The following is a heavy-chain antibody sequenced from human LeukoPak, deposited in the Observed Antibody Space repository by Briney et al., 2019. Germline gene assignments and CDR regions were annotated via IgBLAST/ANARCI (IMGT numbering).Heavy chain of an antibody. CDR2: VSHSGAT. CDR1: GASVSSSTYF. CDR3: ASRIVVSPTAIETWFDS. Sequence: PSETLSLTCAVSGASVSSSTYFWGWIHQPPGEGPEWLGSVSHSGATYYNPSLKSRVTISLDTSKNQITLTVTSVTVADTALYFCASRIVVSPTAIETWFDSWGQGTLVTVS. V-gene: IGHV4-39*06. D-gene: IGHD2-2*01. J-gene: IGHJ5*01.